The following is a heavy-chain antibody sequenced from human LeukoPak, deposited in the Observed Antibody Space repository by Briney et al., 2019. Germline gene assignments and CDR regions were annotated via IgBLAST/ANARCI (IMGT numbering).Heavy chain of an antibody. D-gene: IGHD6-19*01. CDR3: ARGPRRAVADLRTGPFDP. V-gene: IGHV4-39*07. CDR2: IYYSGST. Sequence: PSETLSLTCTVSGGSISSSSYYWGWIRQPPGKGLEWIGSIYYSGSTYYNPSLKSRVTISVDTSKNQFSLKLSSVTAADTAVYYCARGPRRAVADLRTGPFDPWGQGTLVTVSS. J-gene: IGHJ5*02. CDR1: GGSISSSSYY.